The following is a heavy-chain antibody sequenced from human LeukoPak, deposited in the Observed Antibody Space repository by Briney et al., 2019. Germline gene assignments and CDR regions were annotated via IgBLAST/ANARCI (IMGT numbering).Heavy chain of an antibody. Sequence: QTGGSLRLSCAASGFTVSSNYMSWVRQAPGKGLEWVSVIYSGGSTYYADSVKGRFTISRDNSKNTLYLQMNSLRAEDTAAYYCARDGFSSGYPYDAFDIWGQGTMVTVSS. J-gene: IGHJ3*02. D-gene: IGHD3-22*01. V-gene: IGHV3-53*01. CDR1: GFTVSSNY. CDR3: ARDGFSSGYPYDAFDI. CDR2: IYSGGST.